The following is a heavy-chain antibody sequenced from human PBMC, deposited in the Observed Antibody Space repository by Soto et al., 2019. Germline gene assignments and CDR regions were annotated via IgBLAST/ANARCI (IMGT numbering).Heavy chain of an antibody. D-gene: IGHD1-26*01. CDR1: GFSLSTSGVG. V-gene: IGHV2-5*02. Sequence: QITLKESGPTLVTPTQTLTLTCTFSGFSLSTSGVGVGWIRQPPGKALEWLAFIYWDGDKRYSPSLKSRVTITKDTSKSQVVLRMTNLDPVDTATYYCACRALNNGTYWDGGYFDYWGQGTLVTVSS. CDR2: IYWDGDK. CDR3: ACRALNNGTYWDGGYFDY. J-gene: IGHJ4*02.